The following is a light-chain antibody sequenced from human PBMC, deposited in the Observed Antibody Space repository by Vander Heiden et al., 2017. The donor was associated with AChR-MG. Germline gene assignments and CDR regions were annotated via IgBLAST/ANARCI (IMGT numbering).Light chain of an antibody. CDR2: AAS. CDR1: QGISSY. V-gene: IGKV1-8*01. J-gene: IGKJ5*01. CDR3: QQYYSYPLA. Sequence: AIRITQSPSSLPASTGDRVTITCRASQGISSYLAWYQQKPGKAPKLLIYAASTLQSGVPSRFSGSGSGTDFTLTISCLQSEDFATYYCQQYYSYPLAFGQGTRLEIK.